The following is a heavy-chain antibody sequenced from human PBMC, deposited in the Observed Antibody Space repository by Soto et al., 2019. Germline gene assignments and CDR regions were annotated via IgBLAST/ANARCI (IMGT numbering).Heavy chain of an antibody. CDR3: AEEGQWLVPGYYGMDV. V-gene: IGHV3-48*03. J-gene: IGHJ6*02. D-gene: IGHD6-19*01. CDR1: GFTFSSFE. CDR2: INPSGRTI. Sequence: GGSLRLSCVASGFTFSSFEMNWIRQAPGKGPEWIAVINPSGRTISYADSVKGRFTISRDNAENSVYLQMSSLRGEDTAVYYCAEEGQWLVPGYYGMDVWGQGTTVTVSS.